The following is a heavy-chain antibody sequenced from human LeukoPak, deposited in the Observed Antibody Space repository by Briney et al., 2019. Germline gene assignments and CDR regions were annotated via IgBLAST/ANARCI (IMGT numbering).Heavy chain of an antibody. J-gene: IGHJ4*02. CDR1: GGSISSSSYY. Sequence: PSETLSLTCTVSGGSISSSSYYWGWIRQPPGKGLEWIGNIYYSGSTYYNPSLKSRVTISVDTSKNQFSLKLSSVTAADTAVYYCAIGSGSYPRDWGQGTLVTVSS. V-gene: IGHV4-39*07. D-gene: IGHD3-10*01. CDR2: IYYSGST. CDR3: AIGSGSYPRD.